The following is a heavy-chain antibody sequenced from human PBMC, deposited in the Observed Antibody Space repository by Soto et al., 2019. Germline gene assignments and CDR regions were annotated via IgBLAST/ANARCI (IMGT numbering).Heavy chain of an antibody. CDR3: ARVGGTRGWY. V-gene: IGHV4-59*01. D-gene: IGHD1-7*01. J-gene: IGHJ4*02. Sequence: QVQLQESGPGLVKPSETLSLTCTVSSDSITNYYWSWIRQSPGKGLEWIGYIHDSGRNNYNPSLKXXVXIXXDTSKKQSPRKLNAVTAADTAVYYCARVGGTRGWYWGQGTLVTVSS. CDR1: SDSITNYY. CDR2: IHDSGRN.